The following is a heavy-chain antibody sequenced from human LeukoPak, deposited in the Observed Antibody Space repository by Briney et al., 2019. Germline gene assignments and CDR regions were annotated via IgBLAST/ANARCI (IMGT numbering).Heavy chain of an antibody. CDR3: ARLGFGESSFFYYGMCA. V-gene: IGHV4-39*01. J-gene: IGHJ6*01. CDR1: GGPIRSSSYY. Sequence: SETLANTSAVSGGPIRSSSYYGGWIRQPPGKGLEWIGSIYYSGSTYYNPSLKSRVTISVDTSKNQFSLKLSSVTAADTAVYYCARLGFGESSFFYYGMCACGRAATVTVSS. D-gene: IGHD3-10*01. CDR2: IYYSGST.